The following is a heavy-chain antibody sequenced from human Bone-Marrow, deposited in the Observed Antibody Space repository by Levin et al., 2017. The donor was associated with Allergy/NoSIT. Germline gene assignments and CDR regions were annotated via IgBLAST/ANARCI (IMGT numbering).Heavy chain of an antibody. Sequence: PSQTLSLPCVVSCGSIRNYQWSWIRQPPGKELEWIGYMSDSGSTNSNPSLKSRVTISVDPSKRQFSLNLTSVTAADTAVYYCARAGYYYDSSGPYHWYFDLWGRGTLVTVSS. CDR3: ARAGYYYDSSGPYHWYFDL. CDR2: MSDSGST. D-gene: IGHD3-22*01. V-gene: IGHV4-59*01. J-gene: IGHJ2*01. CDR1: CGSIRNYQ.